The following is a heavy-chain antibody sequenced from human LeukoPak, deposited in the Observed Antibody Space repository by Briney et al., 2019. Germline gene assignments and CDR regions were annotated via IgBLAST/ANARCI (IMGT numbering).Heavy chain of an antibody. Sequence: SETLSLTCTVSGYSISSGYYWGWIRQPPGKGLEWIGEINHSGGTKYNPSLKSRVTILVDTSKNQFSLKVSSVTAADTAVYYCARAGDHFEYWGQGILVTVSS. CDR1: GYSISSGYY. CDR2: INHSGGT. CDR3: ARAGDHFEY. J-gene: IGHJ4*02. V-gene: IGHV4-38-2*02. D-gene: IGHD3-16*01.